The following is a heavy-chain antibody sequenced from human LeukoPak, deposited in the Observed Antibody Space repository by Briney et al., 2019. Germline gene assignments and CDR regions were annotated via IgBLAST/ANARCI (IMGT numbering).Heavy chain of an antibody. CDR1: GFTFRNFG. V-gene: IGHV3-23*01. Sequence: GGSLRLSCAASGFTFRNFGMIWVRQVPGKGLEWVSSISDSGSVTHYADSVKGRFAISRDNSKSTFYLQMSSLRAVDTAIYYCAVTFSGNDGAFDIWGQGTMVTVSS. J-gene: IGHJ3*02. D-gene: IGHD1-1*01. CDR2: ISDSGSVT. CDR3: AVTFSGNDGAFDI.